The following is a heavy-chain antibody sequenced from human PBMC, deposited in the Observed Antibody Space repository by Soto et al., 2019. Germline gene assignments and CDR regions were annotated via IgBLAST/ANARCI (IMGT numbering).Heavy chain of an antibody. D-gene: IGHD4-17*01. V-gene: IGHV3-15*01. CDR1: EFTFTNAW. Sequence: PGGSLRLSCAASEFTFTNAWMSWVRQAPGKGLEWVGRIKSKTAGGTTDYAAPVQGRFTISRDESRNTLYLQMNSLKSEDTAVYYCTSLYYGHWGQGTLVTVSS. CDR3: TSLYYGH. CDR2: IKSKTAGGTT. J-gene: IGHJ4*02.